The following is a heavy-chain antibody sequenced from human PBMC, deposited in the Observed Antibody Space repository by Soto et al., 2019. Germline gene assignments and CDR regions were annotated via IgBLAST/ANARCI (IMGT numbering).Heavy chain of an antibody. Sequence: GGSLRLSCAASGFPISSVYLIWVGQAPGKGLEWVGRIKDKTDGGTTDYAAPVTGRFTISRDESQNTLYLQMSSLKTDDTAVYFCAASVATRGAFDYWGQGILVTVSS. CDR1: GFPISSVY. J-gene: IGHJ4*02. D-gene: IGHD2-15*01. V-gene: IGHV3-15*07. CDR2: IKDKTDGGTT. CDR3: AASVATRGAFDY.